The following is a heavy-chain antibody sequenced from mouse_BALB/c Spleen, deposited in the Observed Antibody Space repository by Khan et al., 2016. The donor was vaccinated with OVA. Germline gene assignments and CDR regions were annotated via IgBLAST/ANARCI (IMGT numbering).Heavy chain of an antibody. J-gene: IGHJ3*01. V-gene: IGHV5-6-5*01. CDR1: GFTFSNYA. Sequence: EVELVESGGGLVKPGGSLKLSCAASGFTFSNYAMSWVRQSPEKRLEWVASIGSGDSNYYLDSVKGGLTISRDNARNILYLQMSSLRSEYTAMYYCVRDYWFAYLCPGTLVTVSA. CDR3: VRDYWFAY. CDR2: IGSGDSN.